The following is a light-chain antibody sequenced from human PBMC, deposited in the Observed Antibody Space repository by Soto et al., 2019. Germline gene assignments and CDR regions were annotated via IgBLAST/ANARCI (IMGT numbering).Light chain of an antibody. J-gene: IGLJ1*01. CDR3: CSYGGRSTYV. V-gene: IGLV2-23*02. Sequence: QSVLTQPACVSGSPGQSITISCTGTSSDVGSYNLVSWYQQHPGKAPKLMIYEVSKRPSGVSNRFSGSKSANTASLTISGLQADDEADYYCCSYGGRSTYVFGTGTKV. CDR2: EVS. CDR1: SSDVGSYNL.